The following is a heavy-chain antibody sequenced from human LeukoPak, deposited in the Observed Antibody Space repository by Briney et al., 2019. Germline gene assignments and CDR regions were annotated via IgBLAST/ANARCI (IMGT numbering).Heavy chain of an antibody. J-gene: IGHJ3*02. CDR2: IYTSGST. Sequence: SETLSLTCTVSGGSISSYYWSWIRRPPGKGLEWIGYIYTSGSTNYSPSLKSRVTISVDTSKNQFSLKLSSVTAADTAVYYCARHVLRYFRDAFDIWGQGTMVTVSS. CDR1: GGSISSYY. D-gene: IGHD3-9*01. V-gene: IGHV4-4*09. CDR3: ARHVLRYFRDAFDI.